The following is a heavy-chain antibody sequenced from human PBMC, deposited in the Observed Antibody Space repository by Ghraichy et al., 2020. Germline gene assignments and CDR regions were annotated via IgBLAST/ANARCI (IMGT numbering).Heavy chain of an antibody. CDR3: ARQLQLYNGPWLLRTYFDY. Sequence: SQTLSLTCTVSGGSISSSSYYWGWIRQPPGKGLEWIGSIYYSGSTYYNPSLKSRVTISVDTSKNQFSLKLSSVTAADTAVYYCARQLQLYNGPWLLRTYFDYWGQGTLVTVSS. CDR2: IYYSGST. V-gene: IGHV4-39*01. D-gene: IGHD3-22*01. CDR1: GGSISSSSYY. J-gene: IGHJ4*02.